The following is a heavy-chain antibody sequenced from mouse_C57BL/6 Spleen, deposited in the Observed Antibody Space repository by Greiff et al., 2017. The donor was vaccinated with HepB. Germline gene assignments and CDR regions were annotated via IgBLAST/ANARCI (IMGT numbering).Heavy chain of an antibody. J-gene: IGHJ2*01. V-gene: IGHV1-15*01. Sequence: VHLVESGAELVRPGASVTLSCKASGYTFTDYEMHWVKQTPVHGLEWIGAIDPETGGTAYNQKFKGKAILTADKSSSTAYMELRSLTSEDSAVYYCTRGTAQGFDYWGQGTTLTVSS. D-gene: IGHD3-2*02. CDR1: GYTFTDYE. CDR2: IDPETGGT. CDR3: TRGTAQGFDY.